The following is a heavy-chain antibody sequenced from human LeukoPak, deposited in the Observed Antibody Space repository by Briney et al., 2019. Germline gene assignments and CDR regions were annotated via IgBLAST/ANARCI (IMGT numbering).Heavy chain of an antibody. V-gene: IGHV4-59*01. CDR2: IYYSGNT. D-gene: IGHD6-13*01. J-gene: IGHJ5*02. CDR1: GGSISTYY. Sequence: SETLSLTCTVSGGSISTYYWSWIRQPPGKGLEWIGHIYYSGNTRYTPSLKSRVTISVDTSKNQSSLKVSSVTAADTAVYYCARVQGQQLVEWFDPWGQGTLVTVSS. CDR3: ARVQGQQLVEWFDP.